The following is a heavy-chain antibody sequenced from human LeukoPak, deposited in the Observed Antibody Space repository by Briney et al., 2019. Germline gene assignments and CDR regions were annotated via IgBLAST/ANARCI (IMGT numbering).Heavy chain of an antibody. J-gene: IGHJ3*01. CDR3: AREGVLQAFDV. D-gene: IGHD4-11*01. Sequence: ASVKVSCKASGYIFTGYYMHWVRQAPGQGLEWMGIVNPTNTGTTYAQRFQGRVTMTADPSTSTVYMVLGSLRSEDTAVYYCAREGVLQAFDVWGHGTMTVSS. CDR2: VNPTNTGT. V-gene: IGHV1-46*01. CDR1: GYIFTGYY.